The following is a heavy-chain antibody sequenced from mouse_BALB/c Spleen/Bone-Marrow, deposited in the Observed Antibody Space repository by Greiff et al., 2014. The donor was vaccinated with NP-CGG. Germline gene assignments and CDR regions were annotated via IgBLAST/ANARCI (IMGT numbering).Heavy chain of an antibody. CDR3: ARSRDYGSSSWLAY. Sequence: VHLVESGPELVKPGASVRISCKASGYIFTSYYIHWVKQRPGQGLEWIGWIYPENVNTKYNEKFKGKATLTADKSYSTAYMQLSSLTSEDSAVYFCARSRDYGSSSWLAYWGQGTLVTVSA. CDR1: GYIFTSYY. J-gene: IGHJ3*01. CDR2: IYPENVNT. D-gene: IGHD1-1*01. V-gene: IGHV1S56*01.